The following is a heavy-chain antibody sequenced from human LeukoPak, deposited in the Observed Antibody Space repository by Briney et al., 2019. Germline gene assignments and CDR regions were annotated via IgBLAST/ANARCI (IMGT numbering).Heavy chain of an antibody. V-gene: IGHV4-39*07. CDR2: IYYSGST. J-gene: IGHJ4*02. D-gene: IGHD2-15*01. CDR1: GGSISSSSYY. CDR3: VRDGVTPGGSVDY. Sequence: SETLSLTCTVSGGSISSSSYYWGWIRQPPGKGLEWIGTIYYSGSTYYNPSLKSRVTISVDTSKNQFSLKLSSVTAADTAVYYCVRDGVTPGGSVDYWGQGTLVTVSS.